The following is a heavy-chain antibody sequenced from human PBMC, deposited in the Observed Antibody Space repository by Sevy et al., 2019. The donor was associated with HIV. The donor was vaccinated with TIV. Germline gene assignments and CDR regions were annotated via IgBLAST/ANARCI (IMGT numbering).Heavy chain of an antibody. D-gene: IGHD3-3*01. CDR3: VREDINAPRTLLSFDI. Sequence: ASVKVSCKTTGYIFSDYNMHWVRQAPGQGLEWMALINPNSGVTIYAHNFRGRVSLTRDTSMSTAYMELSGRTYDDTAVYYCVREDINAPRTLLSFDIWGQGTKVTVSS. CDR2: INPNSGVT. J-gene: IGHJ3*02. CDR1: GYIFSDYN. V-gene: IGHV1-2*06.